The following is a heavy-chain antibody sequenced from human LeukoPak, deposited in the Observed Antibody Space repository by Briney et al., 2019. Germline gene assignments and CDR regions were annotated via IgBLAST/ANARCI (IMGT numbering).Heavy chain of an antibody. CDR2: IKLDGSEK. CDR1: GFTFSSYW. V-gene: IGHV3-7*01. D-gene: IGHD2-15*01. J-gene: IGHJ4*02. CDR3: ARVGGYCSVGTCYLLRFDY. Sequence: GGSLRLSCAASGFTFSSYWMSWVRQAPGKGLEWVANIKLDGSEKYYVDSVKGRFTISRDNAQNSLYLQMNSLRAEDTAVYYCARVGGYCSVGTCYLLRFDYWGQGTLVTVSS.